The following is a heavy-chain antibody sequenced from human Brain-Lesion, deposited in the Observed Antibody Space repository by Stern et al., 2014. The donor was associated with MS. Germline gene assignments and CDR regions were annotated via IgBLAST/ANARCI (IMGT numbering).Heavy chain of an antibody. CDR3: ARDTWYGGCFDP. V-gene: IGHV3-7*01. J-gene: IGHJ5*02. D-gene: IGHD6-13*01. CDR2: IKEDGTEK. Sequence: EVQLVESGGGLVQPGGSLGLSCAASGMTVSFSWMSWVRQAPGKGLEWVANIKEDGTEKFYVDSVKGRFTISRDNSKNTLYLQMNNLRVEDTAVYYCARDTWYGGCFDPWGQGTLVTVSS. CDR1: GMTVSFSW.